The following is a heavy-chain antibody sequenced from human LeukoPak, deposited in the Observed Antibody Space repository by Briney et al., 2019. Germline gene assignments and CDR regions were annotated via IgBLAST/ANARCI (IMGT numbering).Heavy chain of an antibody. V-gene: IGHV3-23*01. Sequence: GSLRLSRAASGFTFSSYAMSWVRQAPGKGLEWVSAISGSGGSTYYADSVKGRFTISRDNSKNTLYLQMNSLRAEDTAVYYCAKDRSITMIVVVTNAFDIWGQGTMVTVSS. J-gene: IGHJ3*02. D-gene: IGHD3-22*01. CDR3: AKDRSITMIVVVTNAFDI. CDR1: GFTFSSYA. CDR2: ISGSGGST.